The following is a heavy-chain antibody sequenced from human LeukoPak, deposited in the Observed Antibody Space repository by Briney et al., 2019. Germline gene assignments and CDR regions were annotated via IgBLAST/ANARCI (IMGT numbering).Heavy chain of an antibody. CDR1: GYTFTGYY. D-gene: IGHD1-26*01. J-gene: IGHJ4*02. Sequence: ASVKVSCKASGYTFTGYYMHWVRQAPGQGLEWMGWINPNSGGTNYAQKFQGRVTMTRDTSISTAYMELSRLRSDDTAVYYCAKEGPDGSYYLLSYFDYWGQGTLVTVSS. V-gene: IGHV1-2*02. CDR2: INPNSGGT. CDR3: AKEGPDGSYYLLSYFDY.